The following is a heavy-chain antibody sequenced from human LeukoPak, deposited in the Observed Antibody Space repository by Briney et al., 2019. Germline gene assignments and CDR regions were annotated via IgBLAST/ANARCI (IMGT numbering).Heavy chain of an antibody. Sequence: SETLSLTCTVSGGSISTYYWTWIRQPAGKGLEWIGRIFISGSTHYNPSLKSRVTMSLDTSKNQFSLKLSSVTAADTAVYYCARAGSHCGGNIIDYWGQGTLVTVSS. J-gene: IGHJ4*02. CDR1: GGSISTYY. CDR2: IFISGST. CDR3: ARAGSHCGGNIIDY. V-gene: IGHV4-4*07. D-gene: IGHD4-23*01.